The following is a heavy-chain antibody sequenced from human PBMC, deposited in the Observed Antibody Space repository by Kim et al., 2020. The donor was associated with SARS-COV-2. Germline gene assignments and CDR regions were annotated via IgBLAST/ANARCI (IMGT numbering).Heavy chain of an antibody. CDR2: INPSGGST. V-gene: IGHV1-46*01. D-gene: IGHD2-15*01. J-gene: IGHJ6*02. CDR3: ARALVVVVAATPTYGMDV. CDR1: GYTFTSYY. Sequence: ASVKVSCKASGYTFTSYYMHWVRQAPGQGLEWMGIINPSGGSTSYAQKFQGRVTMTRDTSTSTVYMELSSLRSEDTAVYYCARALVVVVAATPTYGMDVWGQGTTVTVSS.